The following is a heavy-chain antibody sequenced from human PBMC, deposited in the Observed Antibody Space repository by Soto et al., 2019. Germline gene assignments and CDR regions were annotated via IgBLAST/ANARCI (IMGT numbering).Heavy chain of an antibody. J-gene: IGHJ4*02. Sequence: EVQLVESGGGLVKPGGSLKLSCAASGFTFRNAWMTWVRQAPGKGLVWVGRIKSKTDGGTTDYAAPVKGRFTISRDDSKNMLYLQMNSLKTEDTAVYYCTTFGSVWRRDFSYYWRQGTLLTVSS. CDR3: TTFGSVWRRDFSYY. D-gene: IGHD6-19*01. CDR1: GFTFRNAW. CDR2: IKSKTDGGTT. V-gene: IGHV3-15*01.